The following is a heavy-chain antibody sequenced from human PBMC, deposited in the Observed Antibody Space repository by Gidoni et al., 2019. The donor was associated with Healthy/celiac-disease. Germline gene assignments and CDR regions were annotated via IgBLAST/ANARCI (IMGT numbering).Heavy chain of an antibody. CDR1: GGTFSSYT. CDR3: ASAPRGAAAGTTKAYYYYYYGMDV. V-gene: IGHV1-69*02. D-gene: IGHD6-13*01. CDR2: IIPILGIA. Sequence: QVQLVQSGAEVKKPGSSVKVSCKASGGTFSSYTISWVRPAPGHGLEWMGRIIPILGIANYAQKFQGRVTITADKSTSTAYMELSSLRSEDTAVYYCASAPRGAAAGTTKAYYYYYYGMDVWGQGTTVTVSS. J-gene: IGHJ6*02.